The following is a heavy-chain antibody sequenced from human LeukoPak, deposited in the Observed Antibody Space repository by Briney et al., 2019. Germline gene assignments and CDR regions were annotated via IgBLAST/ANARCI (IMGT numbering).Heavy chain of an antibody. Sequence: EASVKVSCKASGYTFTSYGISWVRQAPEQGLEWMGWISAYNGNTNYAQKLQGRVTMTTDTSTSTAYMELRSLRSDDTAVYYCARYGSGSYGYYYYGMDVWGKGTTVTVSS. CDR1: GYTFTSYG. CDR3: ARYGSGSYGYYYYGMDV. J-gene: IGHJ6*04. V-gene: IGHV1-18*04. CDR2: ISAYNGNT. D-gene: IGHD3-10*01.